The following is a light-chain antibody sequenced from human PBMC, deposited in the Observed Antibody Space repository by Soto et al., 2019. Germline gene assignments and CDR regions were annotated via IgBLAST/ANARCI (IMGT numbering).Light chain of an antibody. CDR2: STS. V-gene: IGLV1-44*01. CDR3: AVWDDRLNVYV. Sequence: QSGLTQPPSASETPGQIVAISCSGSSSNIGSNTVTWYQQLPGTAPKLLIYSTSQRSSGVPGRFSGSKSGASASLSISGLQSEDEADSYCAVWDDRLNVYVFRIGPTVAVL. CDR1: SSNIGSNT. J-gene: IGLJ1*01.